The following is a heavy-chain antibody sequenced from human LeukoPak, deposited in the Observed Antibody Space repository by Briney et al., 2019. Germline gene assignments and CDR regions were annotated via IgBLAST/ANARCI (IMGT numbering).Heavy chain of an antibody. D-gene: IGHD1-26*01. Sequence: GGSLRLSCAASGFTFSGSAMHWVRQASGKGLERVGRIRSKANSYATAYAASVKGRFTISRDDSKNTAYLQMNSLKTEDTAVYYCTRGVGATSGRYYYYYMDVWGKGTTVTISS. J-gene: IGHJ6*03. CDR3: TRGVGATSGRYYYYYMDV. CDR2: IRSKANSYAT. CDR1: GFTFSGSA. V-gene: IGHV3-73*01.